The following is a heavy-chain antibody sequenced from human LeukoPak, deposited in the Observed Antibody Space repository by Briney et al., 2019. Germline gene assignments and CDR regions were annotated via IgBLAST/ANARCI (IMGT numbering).Heavy chain of an antibody. CDR1: GYTSTSYD. CDR3: ARGEGGGYFFGY. CDR2: INPNSGGT. D-gene: IGHD2-2*03. V-gene: IGHV1-2*02. J-gene: IGHJ4*02. Sequence: ASVKVSCKASGYTSTSYDINWVRQATGQGLEWMGWINPNSGGTNYAQKFQGRVTMTRDTSTSTAYMELSRLRSDDTAVYYCARGEGGGYFFGYWGQGTLVTVSS.